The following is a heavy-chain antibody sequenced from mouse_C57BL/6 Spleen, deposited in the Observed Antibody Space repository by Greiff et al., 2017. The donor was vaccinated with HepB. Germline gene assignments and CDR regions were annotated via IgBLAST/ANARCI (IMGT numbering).Heavy chain of an antibody. D-gene: IGHD1-1*01. Sequence: VQLQQSGAELARPGASVKLSCKASGYTFTSYGISWVKQRPGQGLEWIGEIYPRSGNTYYNEKFKGKATLTADKSSSTAYMELRSLTSEDSAVYFLARLDYYGSSYDYWGQGTTLTVSS. CDR1: GYTFTSYG. CDR3: ARLDYYGSSYDY. V-gene: IGHV1-81*01. J-gene: IGHJ2*01. CDR2: IYPRSGNT.